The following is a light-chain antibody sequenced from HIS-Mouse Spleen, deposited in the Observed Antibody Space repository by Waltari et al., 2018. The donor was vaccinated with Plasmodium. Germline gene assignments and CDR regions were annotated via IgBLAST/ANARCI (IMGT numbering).Light chain of an antibody. J-gene: IGKJ3*01. CDR1: QSVSSN. CDR2: GAS. V-gene: IGKV3-15*01. CDR3: QQYNNWSFT. Sequence: EIVMTQSPATLSVSPGERATLSCRASQSVSSNLAWYQQKPGQAPRLLISGASTRATGIPARFSGSGSGIEFTLTISSLQSEDFAVYYCQQYNNWSFTFGPGTKVDIK.